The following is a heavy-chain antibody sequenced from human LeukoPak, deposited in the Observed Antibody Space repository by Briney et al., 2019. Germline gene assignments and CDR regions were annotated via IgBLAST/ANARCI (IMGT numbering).Heavy chain of an antibody. V-gene: IGHV4-4*02. J-gene: IGHJ4*02. CDR1: GGSISSTNW. CDR3: ARWYYGSGSLDY. D-gene: IGHD3-10*01. Sequence: SETLSLTCAVSGGSISSTNWWSWVRQPPGKGLKWIGEIYHSGSTNYNPSLKSRVSISVDKSRNQFSLKVTSVTAADTAVYYCARWYYGSGSLDYWGQGTLVTVSS. CDR2: IYHSGST.